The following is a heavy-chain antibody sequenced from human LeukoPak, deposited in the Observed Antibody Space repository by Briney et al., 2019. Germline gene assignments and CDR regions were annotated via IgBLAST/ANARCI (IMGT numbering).Heavy chain of an antibody. CDR1: GFTASSNY. J-gene: IGHJ4*02. Sequence: PGGSLRLSCAASGFTASSNYMSWVRQAPGKGLEWVSVIYSSGSTYYADSVKGRFTISRDNSKNTLYLQMNSLRAEDTAVYYCARATVGATPFFDYWGQGTLVTVSS. CDR2: IYSSGST. D-gene: IGHD1-26*01. CDR3: ARATVGATPFFDY. V-gene: IGHV3-53*01.